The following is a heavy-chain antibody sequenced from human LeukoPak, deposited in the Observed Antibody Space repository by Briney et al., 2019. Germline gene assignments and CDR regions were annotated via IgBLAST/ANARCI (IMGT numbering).Heavy chain of an antibody. J-gene: IGHJ4*02. V-gene: IGHV3-23*01. D-gene: IGHD3-3*01. CDR3: AKDYDFWSGYSDY. CDR2: ISGSGGST. Sequence: GGSLRLSCAATGFTFSSYAMSWVRQAPGKGLEWVSAISGSGGSTYYADSVKGRFTISRDNSKNTLYLQMNSLRAEDTAVYYCAKDYDFWSGYSDYWGQGTLVTVSS. CDR1: GFTFSSYA.